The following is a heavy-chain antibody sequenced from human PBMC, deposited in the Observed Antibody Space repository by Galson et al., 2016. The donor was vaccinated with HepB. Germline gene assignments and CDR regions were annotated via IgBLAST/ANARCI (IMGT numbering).Heavy chain of an antibody. Sequence: SGSTYYNPSLKSRVTISLDTSKKQFSLKLSSVTAADTAVYYCARRFGDYGGPFDYWGQGTLVTVSS. CDR2: SGST. J-gene: IGHJ4*02. D-gene: IGHD4-17*01. CDR3: ARRFGDYGGPFDY. V-gene: IGHV4-31*02.